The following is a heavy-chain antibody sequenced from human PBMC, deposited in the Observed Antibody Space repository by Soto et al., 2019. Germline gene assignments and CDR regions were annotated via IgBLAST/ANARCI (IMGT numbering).Heavy chain of an antibody. J-gene: IGHJ6*02. D-gene: IGHD3-10*01. CDR3: VRNWRYYGGGYYYGMDA. Sequence: ITLKESGPTLVKPTQTLTLTCTFSGFSLNTGGVGVGWVRQPRGKAMEWLALIYWDDDERYRPSLRSRLNTTKDTIHIQVVLTMTNMDPEDTATYYCVRNWRYYGGGYYYGMDAWGQGTTVTVSS. CDR1: GFSLNTGGVG. V-gene: IGHV2-5*02. CDR2: IYWDDDE.